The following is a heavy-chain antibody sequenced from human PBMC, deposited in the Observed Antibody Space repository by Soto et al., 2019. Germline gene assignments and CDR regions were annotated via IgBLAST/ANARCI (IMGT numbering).Heavy chain of an antibody. CDR2: INADNGKT. V-gene: IGHV1-3*01. D-gene: IGHD6-6*01. CDR3: ARAPSIAVRIDY. J-gene: IGHJ4*02. Sequence: ASVTVSCKASGYTFTSYAMHWVRQAPGQRLEWMGWINADNGKTKYAQKFQGRVTMTTDTSTSTAYMELRSLRSDDTAVYYCARAPSIAVRIDYWGQGTLVTVSS. CDR1: GYTFTSYA.